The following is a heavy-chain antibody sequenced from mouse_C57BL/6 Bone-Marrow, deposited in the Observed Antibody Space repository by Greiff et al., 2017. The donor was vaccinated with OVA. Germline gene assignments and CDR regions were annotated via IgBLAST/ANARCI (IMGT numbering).Heavy chain of an antibody. CDR2: INYDGSST. Sequence: EVNVVESEGGLVQPGSSMKLSCTASGFTFSDYYMAWVRQVPEKGLEWVANINYDGSSTYYLDSLKSRFIISRDNAKNILYLQMSSLKSEDTATYYCARAQDHYYGSYYFDYWGQGTTLTVSS. J-gene: IGHJ2*01. CDR1: GFTFSDYY. V-gene: IGHV5-16*01. CDR3: ARAQDHYYGSYYFDY. D-gene: IGHD1-1*01.